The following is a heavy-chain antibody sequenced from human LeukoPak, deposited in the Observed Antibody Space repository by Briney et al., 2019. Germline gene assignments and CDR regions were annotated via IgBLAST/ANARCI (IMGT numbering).Heavy chain of an antibody. J-gene: IGHJ4*02. Sequence: GGSLRLSCAASGFTFSSYAMSWVRQAPGEGLEWVSAISGSGGSTYYADSVKGRFTISRDNSKNTLYLQMNSLRAEDTAVYYCALRGSYSGGGYWGQGTLVTVSS. V-gene: IGHV3-23*01. CDR2: ISGSGGST. CDR1: GFTFSSYA. D-gene: IGHD1-26*01. CDR3: ALRGSYSGGGY.